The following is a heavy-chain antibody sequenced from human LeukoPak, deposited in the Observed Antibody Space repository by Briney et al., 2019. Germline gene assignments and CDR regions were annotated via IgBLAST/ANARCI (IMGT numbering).Heavy chain of an antibody. CDR3: ARVGVTAATADY. J-gene: IGHJ4*02. CDR2: INPRGGST. CDR1: GYTFTSFF. V-gene: IGHV1-46*01. D-gene: IGHD6-25*01. Sequence: ASVKVSCRASGYTFTSFFMHWLRQAPGQGPEWMGIINPRGGSTDYSQKFQGRVTITSDTSTSTVYLEVNDLTSEDTAVYFCARVGVTAATADYWGQGTLVTVSS.